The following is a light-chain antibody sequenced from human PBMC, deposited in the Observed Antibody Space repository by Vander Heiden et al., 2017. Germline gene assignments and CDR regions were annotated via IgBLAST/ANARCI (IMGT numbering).Light chain of an antibody. CDR3: QQSYSTPLT. J-gene: IGKJ4*01. V-gene: IGKV1-39*01. Sequence: DLQITQSPSSLSASVGDRVTITCRASQSISSYLNWYQQKPGKAPKLLIYAASSLQSGVPSRFSGSGSGTDFTLTISSLQPEDFATYYCQQSYSTPLTFGRGTKVEIK. CDR2: AAS. CDR1: QSISSY.